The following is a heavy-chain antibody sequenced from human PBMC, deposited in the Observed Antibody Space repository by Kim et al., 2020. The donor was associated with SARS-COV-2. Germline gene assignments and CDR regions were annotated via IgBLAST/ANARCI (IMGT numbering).Heavy chain of an antibody. CDR3: ARYRPGSNVAVAFDP. V-gene: IGHV4-59*13. CDR2: AHHSGPS. CDR1: GESMTPYF. J-gene: IGHJ5*02. D-gene: IGHD2-21*01. Sequence: SETLSLTCTVSGESMTPYFWSWLRQSPGKGLEWMGFAHHSGPSNYNPSLKSRVTILLDTSRNQFSLSLSFVTAADTAMYYCARYRPGSNVAVAFDPWGPGTLVTVSS.